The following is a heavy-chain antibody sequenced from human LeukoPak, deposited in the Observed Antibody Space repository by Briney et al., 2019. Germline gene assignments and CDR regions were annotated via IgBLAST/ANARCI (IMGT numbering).Heavy chain of an antibody. J-gene: IGHJ4*02. CDR3: ARGYVQGN. CDR1: GFTFSTYA. CDR2: ISSNGGST. Sequence: GGSLRLSCSASGFTFSTYAMHWVRQAPGKGLEHVSAISSNGGSTYYADSVKGRFTISRDNSKNTLYLQMNSLRAEDTAVYYCARGYVQGNWGQGTLVTVSS. V-gene: IGHV3-64*04. D-gene: IGHD3-10*02.